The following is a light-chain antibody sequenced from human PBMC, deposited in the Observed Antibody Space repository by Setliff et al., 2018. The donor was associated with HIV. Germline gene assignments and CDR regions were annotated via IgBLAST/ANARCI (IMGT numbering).Light chain of an antibody. CDR1: SSDVGAYNY. Sequence: ALTQPASVSGSPGQSITISCTGTSSDVGAYNYVSWYQQHPGKTPKLMIYDVTNRPSGVSNRFSGSKSGNTASLTISGLQAEDEADYYCSSYTSSSTLMFGGGTKVTVL. V-gene: IGLV2-14*03. CDR2: DVT. CDR3: SSYTSSSTLM. J-gene: IGLJ3*02.